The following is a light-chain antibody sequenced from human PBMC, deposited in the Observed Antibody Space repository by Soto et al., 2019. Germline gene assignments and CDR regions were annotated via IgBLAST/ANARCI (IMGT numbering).Light chain of an antibody. CDR2: GNS. J-gene: IGLJ2*01. Sequence: QSVLTQPPSVSGAPGQRVTISCNGSSSNIGAGYDVHWYQQLPGTAPKLLIYGNSNRPSGVPDRFSGSKSGTAASLAITGLQAEDEADYYCQSYDSILSGVGFGGGTKLTVL. V-gene: IGLV1-40*01. CDR3: QSYDSILSGVG. CDR1: SSNIGAGYD.